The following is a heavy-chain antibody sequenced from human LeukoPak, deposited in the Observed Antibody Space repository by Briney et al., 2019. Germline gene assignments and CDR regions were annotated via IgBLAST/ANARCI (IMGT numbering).Heavy chain of an antibody. Sequence: GGSLRLSCAASGFSVSTDYISWVRQAPGKGLEWVSTLYSGGNTYYAGSVRGRFTISRDNSKNTVYLEMNSLRAEDAAIYYCARGWGSFENWGQGTQVAVSS. D-gene: IGHD7-27*01. CDR3: ARGWGSFEN. J-gene: IGHJ4*02. V-gene: IGHV3-53*01. CDR2: LYSGGNT. CDR1: GFSVSTDY.